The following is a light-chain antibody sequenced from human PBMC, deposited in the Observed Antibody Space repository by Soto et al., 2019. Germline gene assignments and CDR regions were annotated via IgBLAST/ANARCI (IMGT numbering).Light chain of an antibody. CDR1: QTINSR. CDR3: QQYYSYPWT. V-gene: IGKV1-5*01. Sequence: DIQMTQSPFTLSASVGDRVTITCRASQTINSRLAWHQQKPGKAPKVLISDASSLKSGVPSRFSGSGFGTDFTLTISSLQPDDFATYYGQQYYSYPWTFGQGTKLETK. CDR2: DAS. J-gene: IGKJ1*01.